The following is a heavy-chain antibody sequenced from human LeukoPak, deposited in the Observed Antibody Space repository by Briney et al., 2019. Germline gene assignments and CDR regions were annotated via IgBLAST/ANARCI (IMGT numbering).Heavy chain of an antibody. D-gene: IGHD3-3*01. CDR3: ARRPPNSLITIFGVVNGQYAFDI. CDR1: GYSFSDYW. V-gene: IGHV5-51*01. CDR2: INLGDSDA. J-gene: IGHJ3*02. Sequence: GESLKISCKGSGYSFSDYWIGWVRQIPGKGQELMGIINLGDSDATYSPSFQGQVTISADKSITTAYLQWSSLKASDTAMYYCARRPPNSLITIFGVVNGQYAFDIWGQGTMVTVSS.